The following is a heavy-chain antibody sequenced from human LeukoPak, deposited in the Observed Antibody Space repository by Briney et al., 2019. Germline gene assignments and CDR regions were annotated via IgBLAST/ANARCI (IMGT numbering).Heavy chain of an antibody. Sequence: ASVKVSCKASGYTFSNYGVNWVRQAPGQGREWMGWINPYNINTLYSARFQGRVIMTRDTSTSTVYMELRGLRSDDTAVYFCAREDRNAFDIWGQGTMITVSS. CDR3: AREDRNAFDI. D-gene: IGHD1-14*01. CDR2: INPYNINT. J-gene: IGHJ3*02. CDR1: GYTFSNYG. V-gene: IGHV1-18*01.